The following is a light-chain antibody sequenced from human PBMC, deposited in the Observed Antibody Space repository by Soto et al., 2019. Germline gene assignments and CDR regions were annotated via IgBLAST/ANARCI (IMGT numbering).Light chain of an antibody. CDR1: SSDVGGYNY. CDR2: DVS. Sequence: QSVLTQPASVSGSPRQSITISCTGTSSDVGGYNYVSWYQHHPGKAPKLMIYDVSNRPSGVSNRFSGSKSGNTASLTISGLQLEDEADYYCSSYTTSNTRQIVFGTGTKVTVL. J-gene: IGLJ1*01. CDR3: SSYTTSNTRQIV. V-gene: IGLV2-14*03.